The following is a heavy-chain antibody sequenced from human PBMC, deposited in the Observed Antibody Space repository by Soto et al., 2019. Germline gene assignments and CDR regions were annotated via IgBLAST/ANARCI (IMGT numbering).Heavy chain of an antibody. CDR2: IIPIFGTA. D-gene: IGHD6-19*01. CDR1: GGTFSSYA. J-gene: IGHJ4*02. CDR3: ARHPGGVAGPGGYFDY. V-gene: IGHV1-69*13. Sequence: SVKVSCKASGGTFSSYAISWVRQAPGRGLEWMGGIIPIFGTANYAQKFQGRVTITADESTSTAYMELSSLRSEDTAVYYCARHPGGVAGPGGYFDYWGQGTLVTVSS.